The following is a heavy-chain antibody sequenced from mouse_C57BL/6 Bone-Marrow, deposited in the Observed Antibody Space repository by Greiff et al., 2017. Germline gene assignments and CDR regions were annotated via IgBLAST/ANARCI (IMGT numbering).Heavy chain of an antibody. CDR3: TRSYGNPYYYAMDY. V-gene: IGHV1-15*01. D-gene: IGHD2-1*01. CDR1: GYTFTDYE. CDR2: IDPETGGT. Sequence: VKLMESGAELVRPGASVTLSCKASGYTFTDYEMHWVKQTPVHGLEWIGAIDPETGGTASTQKFKGKAILTADKSSSTAYMELRSLTSEDSAVYYCTRSYGNPYYYAMDYWGQGTSVTVSS. J-gene: IGHJ4*01.